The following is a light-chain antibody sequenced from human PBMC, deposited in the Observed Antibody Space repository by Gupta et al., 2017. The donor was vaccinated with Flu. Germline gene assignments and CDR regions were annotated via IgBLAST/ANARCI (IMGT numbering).Light chain of an antibody. J-gene: IGKJ1*01. Sequence: DIHLTQSPSFLSASVGDRVTITCRARQCISSYLAWYQQKPGKAPKLLIYAASTLQSGVPSRFSGSGSGTEFTLTISSLQPEDFATYYCQQLNSYPRTFGQGTKVEIK. V-gene: IGKV1-9*01. CDR3: QQLNSYPRT. CDR2: AAS. CDR1: QCISSY.